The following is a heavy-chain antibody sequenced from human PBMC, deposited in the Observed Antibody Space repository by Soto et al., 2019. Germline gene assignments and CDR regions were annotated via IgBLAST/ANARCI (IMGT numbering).Heavy chain of an antibody. V-gene: IGHV4-59*12. CDR1: GGSITNNY. D-gene: IGHD3-10*01. Sequence: SETLSLTCTVSGGSITNNYWSWLRQPPGKGLEWIGYVYYSGSTNYNPSLKSRVTISIDTSKTQFSLKPSSVTAADTAMYFCARDGYYGMYYFAYWGQGTRVTVSS. J-gene: IGHJ4*02. CDR3: ARDGYYGMYYFAY. CDR2: VYYSGST.